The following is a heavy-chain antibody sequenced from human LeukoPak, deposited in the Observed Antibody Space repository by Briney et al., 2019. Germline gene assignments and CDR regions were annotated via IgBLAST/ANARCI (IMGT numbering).Heavy chain of an antibody. V-gene: IGHV3-23*01. CDR1: GFTFSSYA. J-gene: IGHJ4*02. Sequence: GGSLRLSCAASGFTFSSYAMSWVRQAPGKGLEWVSAISGSGGSTYYADSVKGRFTISRDNSKNTLYLQMNSLRAEDTALYYCARDRVAGTSPKIDYWGQGTLVTVSS. D-gene: IGHD1-7*01. CDR2: ISGSGGST. CDR3: ARDRVAGTSPKIDY.